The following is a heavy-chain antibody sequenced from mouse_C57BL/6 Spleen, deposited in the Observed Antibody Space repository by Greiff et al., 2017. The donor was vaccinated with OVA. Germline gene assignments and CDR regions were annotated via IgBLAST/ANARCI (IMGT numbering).Heavy chain of an antibody. V-gene: IGHV2-2*01. J-gene: IGHJ3*01. Sequence: QVQLKESGPGLVQPSQSLSITCTVSGFSLTSYGVHWVRQSPGKGLEWLGVIWCDGSTDYNAAFISRLSISKDNSKSQVFFKMNSLQADDTATYYCARGGLRRGAWFAYWGQGTLVTVSA. CDR2: IWCDGST. CDR1: GFSLTSYG. CDR3: ARGGLRRGAWFAY. D-gene: IGHD2-4*01.